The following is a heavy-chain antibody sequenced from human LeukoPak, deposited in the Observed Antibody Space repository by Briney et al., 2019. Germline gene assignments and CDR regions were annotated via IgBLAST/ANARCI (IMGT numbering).Heavy chain of an antibody. J-gene: IGHJ4*02. Sequence: GGSLRLSCAASGFTFSSYAMNWVRQAPGKGLEWVSATGSTGVSTFYADSVKGRFTASRVNSKATLSLQMNSLSAEDTAVYYCAKDPGVVPSHYFDYWGQGILVTVSS. CDR1: GFTFSSYA. D-gene: IGHD2-2*01. CDR2: TGSTGVST. V-gene: IGHV3-23*01. CDR3: AKDPGVVPSHYFDY.